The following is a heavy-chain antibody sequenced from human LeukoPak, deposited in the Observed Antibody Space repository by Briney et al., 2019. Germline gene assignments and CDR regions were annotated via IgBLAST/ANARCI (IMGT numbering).Heavy chain of an antibody. V-gene: IGHV4-59*08. J-gene: IGHJ4*02. CDR2: IYNSEST. CDR1: GGSSSSYY. Sequence: PSETLSLTCPVSGGSSSSYYWSWIRQPPGKGLEWIGYIYNSESTNYNPSLKSRVTISGDTSRNQVSLKLRSVTAADTAVYYCAKIRERTGTTFDSWGQGTLVTVSS. CDR3: AKIRERTGTTFDS. D-gene: IGHD1-1*01.